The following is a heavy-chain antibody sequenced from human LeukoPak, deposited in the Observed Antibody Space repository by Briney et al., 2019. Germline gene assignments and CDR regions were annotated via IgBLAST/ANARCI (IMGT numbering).Heavy chain of an antibody. CDR1: GGSISDYS. Sequence: SETLSLTCTVSGGSISDYSWSWVRQPPGEGLEWMGNIYYSGSANHNPSLKSRVTISRDTSKNQFSLKLTSVTTADTAVYYCARAGGVKTAALDLDYWGQGTLVTVSS. CDR3: ARAGGVKTAALDLDY. D-gene: IGHD6-25*01. V-gene: IGHV4-59*01. CDR2: IYYSGSA. J-gene: IGHJ4*02.